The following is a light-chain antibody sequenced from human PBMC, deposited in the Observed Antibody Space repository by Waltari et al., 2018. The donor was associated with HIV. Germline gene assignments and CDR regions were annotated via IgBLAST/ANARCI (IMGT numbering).Light chain of an antibody. V-gene: IGLV2-23*02. CDR3: CSYAGSNTYL. CDR2: DVS. CDR1: SRDVGSYNY. Sequence: QSALTQPASVSGFPGQSLTISCTGSSRDVGSYNYVSWYQQHPGQAPKLLIYDVSKRPSGVSNRFSGSKSGNTASLTISGLQAEDEADYYCCSYAGSNTYLFGTGTEVTVL. J-gene: IGLJ1*01.